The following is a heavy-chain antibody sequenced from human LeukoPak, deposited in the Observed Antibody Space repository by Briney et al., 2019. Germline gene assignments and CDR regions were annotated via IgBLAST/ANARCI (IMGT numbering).Heavy chain of an antibody. D-gene: IGHD3-22*01. Sequence: SETLSLTCTVSGGSISSYYWSWIRQPPGRGLEWIGYIYYSGSTNYNPSLKSRVTISVDTSKNQFSLKLSSVTAADTAVYYCARGDYYDSSGYYAIWFDPWGQGTLVTVSS. V-gene: IGHV4-59*01. CDR3: ARGDYYDSSGYYAIWFDP. CDR2: IYYSGST. CDR1: GGSISSYY. J-gene: IGHJ5*02.